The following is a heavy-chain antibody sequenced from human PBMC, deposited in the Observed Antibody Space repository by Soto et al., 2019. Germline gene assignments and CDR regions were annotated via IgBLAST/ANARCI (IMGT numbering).Heavy chain of an antibody. CDR2: ISGGGSST. Sequence: GGSLRLSCAASGFTFSNYAMSWVRQAPGKGLECVSAISGGGSSTYYADSVKGRFSISRDNSKNTLYLQMNSLRADDTAVYYCAKKASSGWYGTFDYWGQGTLVTVYS. CDR1: GFTFSNYA. D-gene: IGHD6-19*01. V-gene: IGHV3-23*01. CDR3: AKKASSGWYGTFDY. J-gene: IGHJ4*02.